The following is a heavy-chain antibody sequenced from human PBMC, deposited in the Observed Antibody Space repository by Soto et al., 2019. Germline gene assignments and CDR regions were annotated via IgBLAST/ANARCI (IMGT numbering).Heavy chain of an antibody. CDR1: GYTFSNYY. V-gene: IGHV1-46*01. J-gene: IGHJ6*02. CDR2: INPSGGGT. D-gene: IGHD4-17*01. Sequence: QVPLVQSGAEVKKPGASVTFPCKASGYTFSNYYMHWVRQAPGQGLEWVGIINPSGGGTTYAQNFQGRVTMTRDTSTSTIYMELNSLRSEDTAVYYCARGPKLADFGDRGYYGMDVWGHGTTVTVS. CDR3: ARGPKLADFGDRGYYGMDV.